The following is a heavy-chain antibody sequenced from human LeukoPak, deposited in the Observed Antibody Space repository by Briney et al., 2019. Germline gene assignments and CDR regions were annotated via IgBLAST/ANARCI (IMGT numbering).Heavy chain of an antibody. CDR2: IYHSGST. Sequence: PSETLSLTCTVSGYSISSGYYWGWIRQPPGKGLEWIGSIYHSGSTYYNPSLKSRVTISVDTSKNQFSLKLSSVTAADTAVYYCARGRYYDSSGSWIDAFDIRGQGTMVTVSS. J-gene: IGHJ3*02. CDR3: ARGRYYDSSGSWIDAFDI. V-gene: IGHV4-38-2*02. CDR1: GYSISSGYY. D-gene: IGHD3-22*01.